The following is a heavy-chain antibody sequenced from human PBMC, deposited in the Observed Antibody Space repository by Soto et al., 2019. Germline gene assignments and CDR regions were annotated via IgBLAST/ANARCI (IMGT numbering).Heavy chain of an antibody. CDR2: ISGRADAT. CDR3: ARDLALAAAGRGSYYYYYGMDV. Sequence: PGGSLRLSCIASGSTFRDYAVIWVRQAPGKGLECLSGISGRADATHYAASVKGRFTISRDNSKHTLYLQMKSLRAEDTAVYYCARDLALAAAGRGSYYYYYGMDVWGQGTTVTVSS. D-gene: IGHD6-13*01. J-gene: IGHJ6*02. V-gene: IGHV3-23*01. CDR1: GSTFRDYA.